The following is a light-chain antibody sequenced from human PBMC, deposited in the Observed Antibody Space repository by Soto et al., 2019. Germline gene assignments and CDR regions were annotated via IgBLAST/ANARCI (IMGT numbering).Light chain of an antibody. CDR1: QGISSW. V-gene: IGKV1-12*01. CDR2: SAS. Sequence: DIQMTQSPSSVSASVGDRVTITCRASQGISSWLAWYQQKPGRAPKLVSYSASSLQSGAPSRFTGSGSGTDFTLTITGLKPDDVATYYCQQGNSFPLSFGGGTKVDIK. J-gene: IGKJ4*01. CDR3: QQGNSFPLS.